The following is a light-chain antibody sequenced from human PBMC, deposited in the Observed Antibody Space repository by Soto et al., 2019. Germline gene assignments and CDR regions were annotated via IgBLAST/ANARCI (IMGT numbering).Light chain of an antibody. V-gene: IGKV1-5*03. CDR2: KAS. Sequence: DIQMTQSPSTLSASVGDRVTITCRASQSISSWLAWYQQKPGKAPKLLIYKASSLESGVPSRFSGSGSGTEFTLTISSLQPDDFATYSCQQYNSYMWTFGQRTKVDIK. CDR1: QSISSW. CDR3: QQYNSYMWT. J-gene: IGKJ1*01.